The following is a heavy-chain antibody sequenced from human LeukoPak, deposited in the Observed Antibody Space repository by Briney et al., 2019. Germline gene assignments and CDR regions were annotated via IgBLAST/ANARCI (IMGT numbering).Heavy chain of an antibody. J-gene: IGHJ4*02. Sequence: GGSLRLSCAASGNYWMHWVRQAPGKGLVWVSHINSDGSWTSYADSVKGRFTISKDNAKNTVYLQMNSLRAGDTAVYYCAREYRSSSGRAFDYWGQGTLVTASS. CDR1: GNYW. V-gene: IGHV3-74*01. D-gene: IGHD6-6*01. CDR2: INSDGSWT. CDR3: AREYRSSSGRAFDY.